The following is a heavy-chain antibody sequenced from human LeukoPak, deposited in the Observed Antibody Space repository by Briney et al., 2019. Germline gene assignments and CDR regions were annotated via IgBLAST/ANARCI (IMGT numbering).Heavy chain of an antibody. V-gene: IGHV3-20*04. CDR2: INWHSGST. D-gene: IGHD5-18*01. CDR3: ARANRPDTAMVCY. CDR1: GFTFDDYG. J-gene: IGHJ4*01. Sequence: RPGGSLTLSCAASGFTFDDYGMSWVRQAPGKGLEWVSGINWHSGSTCYADSVKGRVTISTDKAKNSLYLRMSTLRAEDTALYYCARANRPDTAMVCYWGHRTLVT.